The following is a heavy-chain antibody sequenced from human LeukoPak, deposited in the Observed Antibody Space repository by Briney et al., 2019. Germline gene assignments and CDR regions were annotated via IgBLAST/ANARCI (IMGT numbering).Heavy chain of an antibody. CDR2: IIDTGST. CDR1: DGSFSGYY. J-gene: IGHJ4*02. V-gene: IGHV4-34*12. D-gene: IGHD3-3*01. CDR3: ARGLASGYPPIPFDY. Sequence: PSETLSLTCAVYDGSFSGYYWTWIRQPPGKGLEWMGEIIDTGSTKYNSSLKSRVTISVDTFKNQFSLSLDSVTAADTAVYYCARGLASGYPPIPFDYWGQGTLVTVSS.